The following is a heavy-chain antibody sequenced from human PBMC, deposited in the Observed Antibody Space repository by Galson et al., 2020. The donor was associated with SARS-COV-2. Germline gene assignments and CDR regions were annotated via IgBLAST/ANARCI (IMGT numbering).Heavy chain of an antibody. CDR2: INQDGSET. Sequence: LSLTCAASGFIFRSPRMSWVRQAPGRGLEWVANINQDGSETYYVDSVKGRFTISSDNAKNSLYLQMNSLRAEDTAVYYCAGLSGDYYDKNSLDPWGQGTLGTVSP. CDR1: GFIFRSPR. CDR3: AGLSGDYYDKNSLDP. D-gene: IGHD3-22*01. J-gene: IGHJ5*02. V-gene: IGHV3-7*05.